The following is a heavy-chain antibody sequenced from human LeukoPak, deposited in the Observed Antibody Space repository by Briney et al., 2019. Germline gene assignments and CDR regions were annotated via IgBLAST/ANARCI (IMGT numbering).Heavy chain of an antibody. Sequence: GGSLRLSCAASGFTFSSYEMNWVRQAPGKGLEWVSYISSSGSTIYYADSVKGRFTISRDIAKNSLYLQMNGLRAEDTAVYYCAREGYYGSGSYYRKMGMDVWGQGTTVTVSS. CDR1: GFTFSSYE. CDR3: AREGYYGSGSYYRKMGMDV. D-gene: IGHD3-10*01. J-gene: IGHJ6*02. CDR2: ISSSGSTI. V-gene: IGHV3-48*03.